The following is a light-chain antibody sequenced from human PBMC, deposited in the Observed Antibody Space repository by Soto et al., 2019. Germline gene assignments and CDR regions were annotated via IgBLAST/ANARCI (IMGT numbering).Light chain of an antibody. CDR2: KAS. Sequence: DIQMTQPPTTLSGSVADRVTITCRASQTISSWLAWYQQKPGKAPKLLIYKASTLKSGVPSRFSGSGSGTEFTLTISSLQPDDFATYYCQQYNSYPLTFGGGTKVDIK. CDR1: QTISSW. J-gene: IGKJ4*01. V-gene: IGKV1-5*03. CDR3: QQYNSYPLT.